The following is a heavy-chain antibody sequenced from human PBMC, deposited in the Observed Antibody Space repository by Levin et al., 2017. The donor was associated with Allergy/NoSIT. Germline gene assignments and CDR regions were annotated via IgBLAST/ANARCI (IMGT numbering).Heavy chain of an antibody. CDR3: ARMYCSSTSCYAGMGLNWFDP. CDR2: IYYSGST. CDR1: GGSISSYY. J-gene: IGHJ5*02. D-gene: IGHD2-2*01. V-gene: IGHV4-59*01. Sequence: ESLKISCTVSGGSISSYYWSWIRQPPRKGLEWIGYIYYSGSTNYNPSLKSRVTISVDTSKNQFSLKLSSVTAADTAVYYCARMYCSSTSCYAGMGLNWFDPWGQGTLVTVSS.